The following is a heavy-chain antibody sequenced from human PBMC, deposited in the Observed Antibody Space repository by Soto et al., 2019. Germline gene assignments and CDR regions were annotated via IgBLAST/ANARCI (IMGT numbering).Heavy chain of an antibody. CDR1: GGSISSYY. CDR2: IYYSGST. Sequence: SETLSLTCTVSGGSISSYYWSWIRQPPGKGLEWIGYIYYSGSTNYNPSLKSRVTISVDTSKNQFSLKLSSVTAADTAVYYCARVPDSSGWQNWFDPWGQGTLVTVSS. J-gene: IGHJ5*02. V-gene: IGHV4-59*01. D-gene: IGHD6-19*01. CDR3: ARVPDSSGWQNWFDP.